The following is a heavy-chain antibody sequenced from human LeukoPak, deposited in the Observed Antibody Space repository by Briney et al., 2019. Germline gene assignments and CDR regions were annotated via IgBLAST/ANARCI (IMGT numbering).Heavy chain of an antibody. D-gene: IGHD5-24*01. CDR1: GGSISSYY. J-gene: IGHJ6*04. V-gene: IGHV4-59*01. Sequence: SETLSLTCTVSGGSISSYYWSWIRQPPGKGLEWIGYIYYSGSTNYNPSLKSRVTISVDTSKNQFSLKLSSATAADTAVYYCASSGNNYLDVWGKGTTVTVSS. CDR3: ASSGNNYLDV. CDR2: IYYSGST.